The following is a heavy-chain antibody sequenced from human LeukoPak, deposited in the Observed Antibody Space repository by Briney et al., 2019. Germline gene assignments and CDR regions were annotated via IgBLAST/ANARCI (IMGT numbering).Heavy chain of an antibody. CDR2: INPNSGGT. V-gene: IGHV1-2*02. CDR3: ARALRSRSYREFDY. CDR1: GYTFTGYY. J-gene: IGHJ4*02. D-gene: IGHD1-26*01. Sequence: ASVKVSCKASGYTFTGYYIHWVRQAPGQGLEWMGWINPNSGGTNYAQKFQGRVTMTRDTSISTAYMELSRLRSDDTAVYYCARALRSRSYREFDYWGQGTLVTVSS.